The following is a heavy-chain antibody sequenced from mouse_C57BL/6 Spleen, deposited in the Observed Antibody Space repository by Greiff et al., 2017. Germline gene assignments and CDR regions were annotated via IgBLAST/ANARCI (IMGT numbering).Heavy chain of an antibody. J-gene: IGHJ3*01. CDR1: GYAFSSSW. D-gene: IGHD2-12*01. CDR2: IYPGDGDT. CDR3: ARGDDEAWFAY. V-gene: IGHV1-82*01. Sequence: VKLLESGPELVKPGASVKISCKASGYAFSSSWMNWVKQRPGKGLEWIGRIYPGDGDTNYNGKFKGKATLTADKSSSTAYMQLSSLTSEDSAVYFCARGDDEAWFAYWGQGTLVTVSA.